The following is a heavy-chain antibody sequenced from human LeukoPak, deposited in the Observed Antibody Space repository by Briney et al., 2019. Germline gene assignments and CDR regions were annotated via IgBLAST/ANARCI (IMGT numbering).Heavy chain of an antibody. CDR2: IIPIFGTA. J-gene: IGHJ4*02. D-gene: IGHD2-15*01. CDR3: TPLGYCSGGSCYHHRYFDY. CDR1: GGTFSSYA. V-gene: IGHV1-69*05. Sequence: ASVKVSCKASGGTFSSYAISWVRQAPGQGLEWMGRIIPIFGTANYAQKFQGRVTITTDESTSTAYMELSRLRSDDTAVYYCTPLGYCSGGSCYHHRYFDYWGQGTLVTVSS.